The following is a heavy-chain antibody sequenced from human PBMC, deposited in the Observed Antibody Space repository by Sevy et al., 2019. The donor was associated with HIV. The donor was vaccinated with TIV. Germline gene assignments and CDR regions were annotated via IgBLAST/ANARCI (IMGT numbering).Heavy chain of an antibody. CDR1: GGTFSSYA. J-gene: IGHJ5*02. Sequence: ASVKVSCKASGGTFSSYAISWVRQAPGQGLEWMGGIIPIFGTANYAQKFQGRVTITADESTSTAYMELSSLRSEDTGVYYCARAVGYCSGGSCYGGDNWFDPWGQGTLVTVSS. CDR2: IIPIFGTA. D-gene: IGHD2-15*01. CDR3: ARAVGYCSGGSCYGGDNWFDP. V-gene: IGHV1-69*13.